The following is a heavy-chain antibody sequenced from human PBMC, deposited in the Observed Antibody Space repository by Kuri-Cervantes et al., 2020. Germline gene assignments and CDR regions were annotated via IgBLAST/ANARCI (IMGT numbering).Heavy chain of an antibody. D-gene: IGHD4-11*01. V-gene: IGHV4-38-2*02. J-gene: IGHJ6*03. Sequence: SETLSLTCTISGYSISSDYYWDWIRQPPGKGLEWIGSIYHSGNTYYNPSLKSRVTISVDTSKNQFSLKLSSVTAADTAVYYCAREFFSNYDPATPDYYYYYMDVWGKGTTVTVSS. CDR1: GYSISSDYY. CDR3: AREFFSNYDPATPDYYYYYMDV. CDR2: IYHSGNT.